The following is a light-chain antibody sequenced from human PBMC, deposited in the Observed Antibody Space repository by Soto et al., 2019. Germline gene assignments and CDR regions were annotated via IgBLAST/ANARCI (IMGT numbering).Light chain of an antibody. CDR3: VSYTSTSTLV. CDR2: EVS. Sequence: QSALTQPASVSGSPGQSITISCTGTGSDVGNYVFVSWYQQYPGKAPKLIIFEVSNRPSGVSDRFSGSKSGSTASLSIPGLQSEDEADYYCVSYTSTSTLVFGTGTKVTVL. V-gene: IGLV2-14*01. CDR1: GSDVGNYVF. J-gene: IGLJ1*01.